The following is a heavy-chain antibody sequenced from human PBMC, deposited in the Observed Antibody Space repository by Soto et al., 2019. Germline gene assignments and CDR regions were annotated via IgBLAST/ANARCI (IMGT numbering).Heavy chain of an antibody. Sequence: GGSLRLSCAASGFTFGPFWMHWVRQAPGKGLVWLSHINSDGSTIVYADSVKGRFTISRDNAKNTLYLQMNSLRDEDTAVYYCARGRDGYKARYFDYWGQGTLVTV. CDR3: ARGRDGYKARYFDY. CDR2: INSDGSTI. D-gene: IGHD5-18*01. V-gene: IGHV3-74*01. J-gene: IGHJ4*02. CDR1: GFTFGPFW.